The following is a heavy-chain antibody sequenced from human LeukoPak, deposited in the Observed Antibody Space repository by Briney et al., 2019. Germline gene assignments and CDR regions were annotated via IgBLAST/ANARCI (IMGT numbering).Heavy chain of an antibody. CDR2: IKQDGSEK. CDR3: ARGLRDGYNTAGY. V-gene: IGHV3-7*01. Sequence: GGSLRLSCAASGFTFSSYWMSWVRQAPGKGLEWVANIKQDGSEKYYVDSVKGRFTISRDNAKNSLYLQMNSLRAEDTAVYYCARGLRDGYNTAGYWGQGTLVTVSS. J-gene: IGHJ4*02. CDR1: GFTFSSYW. D-gene: IGHD5-24*01.